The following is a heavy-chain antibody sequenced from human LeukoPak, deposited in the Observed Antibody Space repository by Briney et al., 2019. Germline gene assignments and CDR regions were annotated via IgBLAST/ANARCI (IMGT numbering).Heavy chain of an antibody. CDR3: ARVTASFGGSYFIDY. D-gene: IGHD1-26*01. CDR2: IYYSGST. Sequence: TSETLSLTCTVSGGSISSGDYYWSWIRQPPGKGLEWIGYIYYSGSTYYNPSLKSRVTISVDTSKNQFSLKLSSVTAADTAVYYCARVTASFGGSYFIDYWGQGTLVTVSS. CDR1: GGSISSGDYY. J-gene: IGHJ4*02. V-gene: IGHV4-30-4*02.